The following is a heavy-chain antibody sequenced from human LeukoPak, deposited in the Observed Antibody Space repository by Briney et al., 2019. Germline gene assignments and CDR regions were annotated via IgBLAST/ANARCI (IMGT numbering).Heavy chain of an antibody. CDR1: GFTFSSYE. Sequence: GGSLRLSCAASGFTFSSYEMNWVRQAPGKGLEWVSYISSSGSTIYYADSVKGRFTISRDNAKNSLYLQMNSLRAEDAAVYYCARDKVALWFGESQSYYYYGMDVWGKGTTVTVSS. CDR3: ARDKVALWFGESQSYYYYGMDV. V-gene: IGHV3-48*03. J-gene: IGHJ6*04. D-gene: IGHD3-10*01. CDR2: ISSSGSTI.